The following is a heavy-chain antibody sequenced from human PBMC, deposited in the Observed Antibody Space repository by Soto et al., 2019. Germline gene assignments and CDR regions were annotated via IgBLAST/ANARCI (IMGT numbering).Heavy chain of an antibody. CDR3: ARHKSAAAGFYYFDY. CDR2: IYYSGST. D-gene: IGHD6-13*01. V-gene: IGHV4-39*01. CDR1: GGSISSSSYY. Sequence: QLQLQESGPGLVKPSDTLSLTCTVSGGSISSSSYYWVWIRQPPGKGLEWIGSIYYSGSTYYNPSLKVRVKKSVDTSKNQYSLTLSYVTAADTAVYYCARHKSAAAGFYYFDYWWQGTLVTVS. J-gene: IGHJ4*02.